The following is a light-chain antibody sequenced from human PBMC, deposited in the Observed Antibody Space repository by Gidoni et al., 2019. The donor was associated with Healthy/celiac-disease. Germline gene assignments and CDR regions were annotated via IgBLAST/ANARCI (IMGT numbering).Light chain of an antibody. Sequence: IVLTQSPATLSLSPGERATLSCSASQRVSSYLAWYQQKTGQAPRLLIYDASNRATGIPARFSGSGSGTDFTLTISSLDPEDFAVYYCQQRSNWITFGQGTRLEIK. CDR1: QRVSSY. V-gene: IGKV3-11*01. CDR2: DAS. CDR3: QQRSNWIT. J-gene: IGKJ5*01.